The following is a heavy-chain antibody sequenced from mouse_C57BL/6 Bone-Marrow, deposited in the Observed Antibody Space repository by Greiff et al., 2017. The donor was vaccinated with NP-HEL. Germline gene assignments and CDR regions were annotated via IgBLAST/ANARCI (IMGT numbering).Heavy chain of an antibody. D-gene: IGHD2-10*01. J-gene: IGHJ4*01. V-gene: IGHV1-82*01. Sequence: VQLQQSGPELVKPGASVKISCKASGYAFSSSWMNWVKQRPGKGLEWIGRIYPGDGDTNYNGKFKGKATLTADKSSSTAYMQLSSLTSEDSAVYFCASYYGNYVRAMDYWGQGTSVTVSS. CDR1: GYAFSSSW. CDR2: IYPGDGDT. CDR3: ASYYGNYVRAMDY.